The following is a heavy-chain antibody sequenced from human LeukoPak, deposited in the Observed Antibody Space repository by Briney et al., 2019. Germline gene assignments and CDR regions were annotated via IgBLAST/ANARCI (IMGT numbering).Heavy chain of an antibody. D-gene: IGHD2-15*01. J-gene: IGHJ6*03. V-gene: IGHV4-59*10. CDR2: IYTSEST. CDR3: ARGLCSGGSCYSYFYYSYMDV. CDR1: GGSFSGYN. Sequence: SETLSLTCAVYGGSFSGYNWSWIRQPAGQGLEWIGRIYTSESTDYNPSLKSQVTMSVYTSTNQFSLTLSSGSVAATAAYYYARGLCSGGSCYSYFYYSYMDVWGKGTTVTVSS.